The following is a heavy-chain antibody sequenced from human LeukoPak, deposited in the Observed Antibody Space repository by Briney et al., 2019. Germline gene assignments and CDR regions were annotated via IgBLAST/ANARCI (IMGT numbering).Heavy chain of an antibody. CDR1: GYTFRTHS. CDR3: ARGSGVHV. Sequence: GGSLRLSCEASGYTFRTHSMNWVRQAPGKGLEWVSSITKSSSYVYYADSVKGRFSISRDNANNSLFLQMNNLGVVDTGVYYCARGSGVHVWGQGTLVLVSS. V-gene: IGHV3-21*04. D-gene: IGHD3-10*01. J-gene: IGHJ4*02. CDR2: ITKSSSYV.